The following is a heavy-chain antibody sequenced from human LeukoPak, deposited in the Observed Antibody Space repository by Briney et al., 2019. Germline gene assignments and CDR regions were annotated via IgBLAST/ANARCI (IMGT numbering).Heavy chain of an antibody. J-gene: IGHJ4*02. V-gene: IGHV4-59*01. CDR1: GGSISSYY. Sequence: KSSETLSLTCTVSGGSISSYYWSWIRQPLGKGLEWIGYIYYSGSTDYNPSLKSRVTISVDTSKNQFSLKLSSVTAADTAVYYCARRDYGEHFDYWGQGTLVTVSS. CDR3: ARRDYGEHFDY. D-gene: IGHD4-17*01. CDR2: IYYSGST.